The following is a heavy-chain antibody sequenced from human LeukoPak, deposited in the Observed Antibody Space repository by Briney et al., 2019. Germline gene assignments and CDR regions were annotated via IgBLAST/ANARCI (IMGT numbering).Heavy chain of an antibody. CDR3: AKVSGGGLYYDGMDV. V-gene: IGHV3-30*18. J-gene: IGHJ6*02. D-gene: IGHD1-14*01. CDR1: GFTFSSYG. CDR2: MSYDGSNK. Sequence: GRSLRLSCAASGFTFSSYGMHWVRQAPGKGLEWVAVMSYDGSNKYYADSVKGRFTISRDNSKNTLYLQMNSLRAEDTAVYYCAKVSGGGLYYDGMDVWGQGTTVTVSS.